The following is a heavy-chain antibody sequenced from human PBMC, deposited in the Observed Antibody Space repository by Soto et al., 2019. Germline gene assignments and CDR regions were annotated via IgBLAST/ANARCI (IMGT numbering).Heavy chain of an antibody. D-gene: IGHD3-22*01. CDR1: GFTFSSYA. V-gene: IGHV3-30-3*01. CDR3: ARAEGRYYYDSSGYHN. Sequence: QVQLVESGGGVVQPGRSLRLSCAASGFTFSSYAMHWVRQAPGKGLEWVAVISYDGSNKYYADSVKGRFTISRDNSKNTLYLQMNSLRAEDTAVYYCARAEGRYYYDSSGYHNWGQGTLVTVSS. CDR2: ISYDGSNK. J-gene: IGHJ4*02.